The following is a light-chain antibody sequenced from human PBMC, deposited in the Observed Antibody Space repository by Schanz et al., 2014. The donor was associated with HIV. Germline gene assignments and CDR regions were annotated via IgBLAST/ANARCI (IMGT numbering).Light chain of an antibody. J-gene: IGKJ2*01. Sequence: GDRVTITCRATQSISPWLVWYQQKPGKAPKLLIYRASGLQSGVPSRFSGSGSGTEFTLTISSLQPDDLATYYCQQCVTYPYTFGQGTTLDIK. CDR1: QSISPW. CDR3: QQCVTYPYT. CDR2: RAS. V-gene: IGKV1-5*03.